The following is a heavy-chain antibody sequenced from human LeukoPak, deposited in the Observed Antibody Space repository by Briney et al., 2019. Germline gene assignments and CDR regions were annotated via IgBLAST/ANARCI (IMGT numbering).Heavy chain of an antibody. D-gene: IGHD2-21*02. CDR3: ARDHIVVVTAHYYYYYGMDV. CDR2: INSDGSST. V-gene: IGHV3-74*01. Sequence: GGSLRLSCAASRFTFSSYWMSWVRQAPGKGLVWVSRINSDGSSTSYADSVKGRFTISRDNAKNTLYLQMNSLRAEDTAVYYCARDHIVVVTAHYYYYYGMDVWGQGTTVTVSS. CDR1: RFTFSSYW. J-gene: IGHJ6*02.